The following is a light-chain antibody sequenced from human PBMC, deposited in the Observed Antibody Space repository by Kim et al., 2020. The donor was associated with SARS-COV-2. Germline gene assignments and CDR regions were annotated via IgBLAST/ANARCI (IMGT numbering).Light chain of an antibody. J-gene: IGLJ1*01. CDR2: YDS. CDR1: NIGSKS. CDR3: QVWDSSSDRYV. Sequence: PGKTARITCGGKNIGSKSVHWYQQKPGQAPVLVIYYDSDRPSGIPERFSGSNSGNTATLTISRVEAGDEADYYCQVWDSSSDRYVFGTGTKVTVL. V-gene: IGLV3-21*04.